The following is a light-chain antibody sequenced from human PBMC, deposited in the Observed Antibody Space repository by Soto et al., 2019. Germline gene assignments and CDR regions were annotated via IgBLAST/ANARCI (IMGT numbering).Light chain of an antibody. CDR3: QQYKNGPDMYT. Sequence: EIVMTQSPATLYVSPGDRATLSCRASQSLSSSIAWYQQKPGHAPRLLIYGESTRTTGIPARFSGSGSGTEVALTISSLQSEDFAVYYCQQYKNGPDMYTFGQGTKLEIK. V-gene: IGKV3-15*01. J-gene: IGKJ2*01. CDR1: QSLSSS. CDR2: GES.